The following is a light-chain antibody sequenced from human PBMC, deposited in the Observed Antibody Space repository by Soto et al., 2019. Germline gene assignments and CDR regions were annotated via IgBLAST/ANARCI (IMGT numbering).Light chain of an antibody. CDR3: QQYNSYPWT. CDR2: KAS. V-gene: IGKV1-5*03. CDR1: QSISSW. J-gene: IGKJ1*01. Sequence: DLQMTQSPSTLSASVGDRVTITCRASQSISSWLAWYHQKPGKVPTLLIYKASSLESGVPSRFSGSGSGTRFTLTINSLQPDDFATYYCQQYNSYPWTFGQGTKVEI.